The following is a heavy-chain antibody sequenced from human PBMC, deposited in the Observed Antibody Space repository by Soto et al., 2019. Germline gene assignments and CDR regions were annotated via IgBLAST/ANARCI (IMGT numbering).Heavy chain of an antibody. V-gene: IGHV3-48*03. CDR1: GFTFSSYE. CDR3: ARDVGNRGSPPNYYGMDV. Sequence: GGSLRLSCAASGFTFSSYEMNWVRQAPGKGLEWVSYISSSGSTIYYADSVKGRFTISRDNAKNSLYLQMNSLRAEDTAVYYCARDVGNRGSPPNYYGMDVWGQGTTVTVSS. CDR2: ISSSGSTI. J-gene: IGHJ6*02. D-gene: IGHD7-27*01.